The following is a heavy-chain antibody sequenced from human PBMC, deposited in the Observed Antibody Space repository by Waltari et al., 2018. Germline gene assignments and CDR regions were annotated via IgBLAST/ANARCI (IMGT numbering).Heavy chain of an antibody. D-gene: IGHD2-2*01. CDR1: GSTFSNYD. Sequence: QVQLLPSGAEVMNPGASVKLSCKTSGSTFSNYDVSWVRQAPGRGLEWMGWMNPNSGNLGFAQGFQGRVMCTADTSTTTAYMELTNLRSDDTAIYFCARAVRYQLLSDFWGQGTLVTVSS. CDR3: ARAVRYQLLSDF. CDR2: MNPNSGNL. V-gene: IGHV1-8*03. J-gene: IGHJ4*02.